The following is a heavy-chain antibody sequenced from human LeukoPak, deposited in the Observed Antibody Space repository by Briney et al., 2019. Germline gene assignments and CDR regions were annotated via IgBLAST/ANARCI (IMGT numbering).Heavy chain of an antibody. J-gene: IGHJ4*02. Sequence: SETLSLTCTVSGGSISSYYWSWIRQPPGKGLEWIGYIYYSGSTNYNPSLKSRVTISVDMSKNQFSLKLSSVTAADTAVYYCARAYGDYGDFDYWGQGTLVTVSS. CDR3: ARAYGDYGDFDY. CDR2: IYYSGST. V-gene: IGHV4-59*01. D-gene: IGHD4-17*01. CDR1: GGSISSYY.